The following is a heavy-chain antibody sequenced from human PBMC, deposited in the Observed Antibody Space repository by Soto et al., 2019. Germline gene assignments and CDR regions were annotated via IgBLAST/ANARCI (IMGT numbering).Heavy chain of an antibody. CDR2: ISAYNGQT. CDR3: AKDRPHVTQNFLDVY. Sequence: QIQLVQSGAEVKKPGASVKVSCKASGYTFTDHGISWVRQAPGQGFEWMGWISAYNGQTVYAQQFQGRVTVTTDKHSNTAYIELRSLTSDDTAVYYCAKDRPHVTQNFLDVYWGRGTLVTVSS. D-gene: IGHD4-4*01. V-gene: IGHV1-18*01. J-gene: IGHJ4*02. CDR1: GYTFTDHG.